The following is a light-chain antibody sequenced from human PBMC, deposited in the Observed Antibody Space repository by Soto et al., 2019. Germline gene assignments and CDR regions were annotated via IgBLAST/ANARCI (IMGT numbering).Light chain of an antibody. J-gene: IGKJ2*01. Sequence: EIVLTQSPATLSLSPGERATLSCRASQSVSSYLAWYQQKPGQAPRLLIYDASNRATGILDRFSGSGSGTDFTRTISSLEPEDFAVYYGQQRSNWPPYTFGQGTKLDIK. CDR3: QQRSNWPPYT. CDR1: QSVSSY. V-gene: IGKV3-11*01. CDR2: DAS.